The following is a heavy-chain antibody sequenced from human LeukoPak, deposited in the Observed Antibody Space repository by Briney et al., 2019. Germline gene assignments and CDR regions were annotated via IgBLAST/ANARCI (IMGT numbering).Heavy chain of an antibody. V-gene: IGHV1-24*01. CDR3: ATRIWFGEFSNAFDI. CDR2: FDPEDGET. J-gene: IGHJ3*02. D-gene: IGHD3-10*01. Sequence: GASVKVSCKVSGYTLTELSMHWVRQAPGQGLEWMGGFDPEDGETIYAQKFQGRVTMTEDTSTDTAYMELSSLRSEDTAVYYCATRIWFGEFSNAFDIWGQGTMVTVSS. CDR1: GYTLTELS.